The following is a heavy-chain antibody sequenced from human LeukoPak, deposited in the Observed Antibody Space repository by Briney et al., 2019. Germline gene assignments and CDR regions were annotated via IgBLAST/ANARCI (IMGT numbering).Heavy chain of an antibody. J-gene: IGHJ4*02. CDR1: GFTVSNNY. D-gene: IGHD6-19*01. CDR3: ARFETVAVKVLDY. V-gene: IGHV3-53*01. Sequence: GGSLRLSCAASGFTVSNNYMSWVRQAPGKKLEWVSDIYSDGTTFYADSVKGRFTISRDNSKNTLYLQMNSLRDEDTAVYYCARFETVAVKVLDYWGQGTLVSVSS. CDR2: IYSDGTT.